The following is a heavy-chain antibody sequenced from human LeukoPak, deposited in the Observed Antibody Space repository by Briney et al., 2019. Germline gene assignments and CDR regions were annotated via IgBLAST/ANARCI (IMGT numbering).Heavy chain of an antibody. Sequence: PSQTLSLTCTVSGGSINSGSFYWNWIRQSAGKGLEWIGHIYTSGTTNCNPSLKSRVTISPDTSKNQFSLKLNSVTAADTAVYYCARCTSTSCYNFDYWGQGALVTVSS. V-gene: IGHV4-61*09. CDR3: ARCTSTSCYNFDY. CDR2: IYTSGTT. J-gene: IGHJ4*02. CDR1: GGSINSGSFY. D-gene: IGHD2-2*02.